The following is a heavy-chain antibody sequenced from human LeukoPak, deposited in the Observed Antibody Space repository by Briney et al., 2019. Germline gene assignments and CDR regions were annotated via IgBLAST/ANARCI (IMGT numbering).Heavy chain of an antibody. Sequence: SGGSLRLSCAASGFTFSSYAMHWVRQAPGKGLGWVAVISYDGSNKYYADSVKGRFTISRDNSKNTLYLQMNSLRAEDTAVYYCARDMYYDYVCDYWGQGTLVTVSS. J-gene: IGHJ4*02. CDR2: ISYDGSNK. D-gene: IGHD3-16*01. V-gene: IGHV3-30-3*01. CDR1: GFTFSSYA. CDR3: ARDMYYDYVCDY.